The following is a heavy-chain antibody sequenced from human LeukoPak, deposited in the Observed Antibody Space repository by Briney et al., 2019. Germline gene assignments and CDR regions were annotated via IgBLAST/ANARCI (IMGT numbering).Heavy chain of an antibody. CDR1: GFTFSNAW. V-gene: IGHV3-15*01. D-gene: IGHD2-15*01. CDR3: TTDRRVFRVAATDENDY. J-gene: IGHJ4*02. CDR2: IKSKTDGGTT. Sequence: GGSLRLSCAASGFTFSNAWMSWVRQAPGKGLEWVGRIKSKTDGGTTDYAAPVKGRFTISRDDSKNTLYLQMNSLKTGDTAVYYCTTDRRVFRVAATDENDYWGQGTLVTVSS.